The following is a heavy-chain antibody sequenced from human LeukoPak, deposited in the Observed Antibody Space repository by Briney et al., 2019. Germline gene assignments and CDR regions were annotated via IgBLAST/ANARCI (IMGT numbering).Heavy chain of an antibody. CDR2: INPNSGGT. CDR1: GYTFTGYY. CDR3: ARDYGGDMGFFDY. Sequence: ASVKVSCKASGYTFTGYYMHWVRQAPGQGLEWMGWINPNSGGTNYAQKFQGRVTMTRDTSISTAYMELSSLRSDDTAVYYCARDYGGDMGFFDYWGQGTLVTVSS. D-gene: IGHD4-23*01. V-gene: IGHV1-2*02. J-gene: IGHJ4*02.